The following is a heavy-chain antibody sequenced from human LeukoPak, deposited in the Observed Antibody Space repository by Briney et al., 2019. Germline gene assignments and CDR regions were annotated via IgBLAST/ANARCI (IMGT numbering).Heavy chain of an antibody. V-gene: IGHV3-30*02. CDR3: AKEYGNYVLDY. CDR1: GFTFSIYG. Sequence: GGSLRLSCAASGFTFSIYGMYWVRQAPGKGLEWVAFIRYDGSNKNCADSVEGRFTVSRDNSKNTLYLQMNSLKTEDTAVYYCAKEYGNYVLDYWGQGTLVTVSS. CDR2: IRYDGSNK. D-gene: IGHD4-11*01. J-gene: IGHJ4*02.